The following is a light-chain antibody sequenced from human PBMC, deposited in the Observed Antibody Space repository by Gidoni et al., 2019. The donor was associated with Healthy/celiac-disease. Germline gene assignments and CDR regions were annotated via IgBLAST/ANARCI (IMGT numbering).Light chain of an antibody. Sequence: DIQMTQSPSTLSASVGDRVTISCRASQSISSWLAWYQQKSGKAPKLLIDKASSLESGVPTRCSGSGSGTEFTLTISSLQPDDVATYYCQQYNSYLLTFGGGTKVEIK. J-gene: IGKJ4*01. CDR2: KAS. CDR1: QSISSW. CDR3: QQYNSYLLT. V-gene: IGKV1-5*03.